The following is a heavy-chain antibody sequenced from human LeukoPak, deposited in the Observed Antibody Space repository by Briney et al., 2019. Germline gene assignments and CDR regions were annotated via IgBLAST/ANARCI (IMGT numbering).Heavy chain of an antibody. CDR3: ARLDTAMDHYYFHYMDV. V-gene: IGHV5-51*01. Sequence: GESLKIFCKGSGYSFTSYWIGWVRQMPGKGLEWMGIIYPGDSDTRYSPSFEGQVTISADKSISTAYLQWSSLKASDTAMYYCARLDTAMDHYYFHYMDVWGKGTTVTISS. J-gene: IGHJ6*03. D-gene: IGHD5-18*01. CDR2: IYPGDSDT. CDR1: GYSFTSYW.